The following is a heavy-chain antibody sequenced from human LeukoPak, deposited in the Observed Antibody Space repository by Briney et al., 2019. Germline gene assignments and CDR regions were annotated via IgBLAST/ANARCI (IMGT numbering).Heavy chain of an antibody. J-gene: IGHJ3*01. V-gene: IGHV1-69*01. Sequence: SVKVSCKASEGSFSDYPINWVRQAPGQGLEWLGGIIPKYSASNYAQAFQGRVTITADESTNTVYMEMSGLRPDDTAVYYCVRPDRIFGVPAAFDAWGQGTLVAVSS. CDR3: VRPDRIFGVPAAFDA. D-gene: IGHD3-3*02. CDR1: EGSFSDYP. CDR2: IIPKYSAS.